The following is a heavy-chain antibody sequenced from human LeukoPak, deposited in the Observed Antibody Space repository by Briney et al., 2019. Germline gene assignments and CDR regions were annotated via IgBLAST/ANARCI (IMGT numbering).Heavy chain of an antibody. V-gene: IGHV4-34*01. CDR1: GGSFSGYY. D-gene: IGHD5-18*01. CDR3: ARDQYTYGPNDY. J-gene: IGHJ4*02. CDR2: INHSGST. Sequence: SETLSLTCAVYGGSFSGYYWSWIRQPPGKGLEWIGEINHSGSTNYNPSLKSRVTISVDTSKNQFSLKLSSVTAADTALYYCARDQYTYGPNDYWGQGTLVTVSS.